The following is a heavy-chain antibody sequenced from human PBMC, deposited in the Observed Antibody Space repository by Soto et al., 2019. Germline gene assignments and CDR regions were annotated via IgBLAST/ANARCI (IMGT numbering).Heavy chain of an antibody. CDR2: IDPNSGGR. J-gene: IGHJ6*02. Sequence: GASVKVSCKASGYTFSGHYIYWTRQAPGQGLEWMGWIDPNSGGREFAQKFQGRVTLTRATSSSAVYMELNSLRSDDTGVWYGARDFRTHSHGVDVWGQGTAVTVAS. D-gene: IGHD1-26*01. V-gene: IGHV1-2*02. CDR1: GYTFSGHY. CDR3: ARDFRTHSHGVDV.